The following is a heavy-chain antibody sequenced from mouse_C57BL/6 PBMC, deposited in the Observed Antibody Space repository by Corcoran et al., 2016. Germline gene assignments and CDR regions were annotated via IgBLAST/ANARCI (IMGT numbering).Heavy chain of an antibody. V-gene: IGHV8-12*01. CDR1: GFSLSTSGMG. CDR2: IYWDDDK. J-gene: IGHJ1*03. CDR3: ARRAAYYGSSDWYFDV. Sequence: QVTLKESGPGILQSSQTLSLTCSFSGFSLSTSGMGVSWIRQPSGKGLEWLAHIYWDDDKRYNPSLKSRLTISKDTSRNQGFLKITSVDTADTATYYCARRAAYYGSSDWYFDVWGTGTTVTVSS. D-gene: IGHD1-1*01.